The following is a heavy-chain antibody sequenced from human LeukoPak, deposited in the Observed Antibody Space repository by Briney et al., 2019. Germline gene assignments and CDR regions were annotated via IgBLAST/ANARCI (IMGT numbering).Heavy chain of an antibody. CDR1: GGSFSGYY. D-gene: IGHD5-18*01. J-gene: IGHJ3*02. V-gene: IGHV4-34*01. CDR3: ARGLKVDTAMVRAFDI. CDR2: INHSGST. Sequence: SETLSLTCAVYGGSFSGYYWSWIRQPPGKGLEWIGEINHSGSTNYNPSLKSRVTISADTSKNQFSLKLSSVTAADTAVYYCARGLKVDTAMVRAFDIWGQGIMVTVSS.